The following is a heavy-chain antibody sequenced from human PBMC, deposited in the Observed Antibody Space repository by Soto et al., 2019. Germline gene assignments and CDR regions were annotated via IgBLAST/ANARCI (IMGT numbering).Heavy chain of an antibody. V-gene: IGHV4-34*01. CDR1: GGYFRGYY. Sequence: SETQSLTSAVYGGYFRGYYWSWIRQPPGKGLEWIGEINHSGSTNYNPSLKSRVTISVDTSKNQFSLKLSSVTAADTAVYYCARGGPYRNWFDPWGQGTLVTVSS. CDR2: INHSGST. J-gene: IGHJ5*02. D-gene: IGHD1-26*01. CDR3: ARGGPYRNWFDP.